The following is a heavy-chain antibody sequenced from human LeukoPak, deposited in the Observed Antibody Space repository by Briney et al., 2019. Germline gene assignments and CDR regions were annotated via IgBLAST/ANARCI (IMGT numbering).Heavy chain of an antibody. Sequence: GSLRLSCAASGFTFSSYAMHWVRQAPGKGLEWVAVISYDGSNKYYADSVKGRFTISRDNSKNTLYLQMNSLRAEDTAVYYCARPVVAATELPVDYWGQGTLVTVSS. V-gene: IGHV3-30*04. CDR1: GFTFSSYA. CDR2: ISYDGSNK. J-gene: IGHJ4*02. D-gene: IGHD2-15*01. CDR3: ARPVVAATELPVDY.